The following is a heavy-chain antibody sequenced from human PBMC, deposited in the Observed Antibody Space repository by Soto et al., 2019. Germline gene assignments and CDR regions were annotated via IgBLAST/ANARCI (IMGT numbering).Heavy chain of an antibody. V-gene: IGHV3-23*01. CDR1: GFTFSTSV. CDR2: FSGSSGNT. CDR3: AKRGHYSFDY. Sequence: GGSLRVSCAGSGFTFSTSVMSWVRQAPGKGLEWVSTFSGSSGNTYYADSVKGRFTISRDNSKNTLYLQMNSLRAEDTAVYYCAKRGHYSFDYWGQGTLVTVSS. D-gene: IGHD3-3*01. J-gene: IGHJ4*02.